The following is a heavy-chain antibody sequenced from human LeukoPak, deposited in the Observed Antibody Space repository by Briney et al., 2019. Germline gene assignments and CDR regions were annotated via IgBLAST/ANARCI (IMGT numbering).Heavy chain of an antibody. CDR1: GFTFSSYW. Sequence: GGSLRLSCAASGFTFSSYWMHWVRQSPGKGLVWVSGINSDESSTSYADSVKGRFTISRDSAKNTVYLQMNSLRAEDTAVYHCATSRTFDYWGQGTLVTVSS. CDR2: INSDESST. V-gene: IGHV3-74*01. J-gene: IGHJ4*02. CDR3: ATSRTFDY.